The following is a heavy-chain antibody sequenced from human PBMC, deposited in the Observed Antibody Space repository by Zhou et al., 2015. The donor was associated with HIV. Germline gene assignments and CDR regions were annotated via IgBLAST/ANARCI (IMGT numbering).Heavy chain of an antibody. CDR2: IIPMSTTA. V-gene: IGHV1-69*06. Sequence: QVLLVQSGAEVKKPGSSVKVSCEASGGTFSNYAVSWVRQAPGQGLEWMGAIIPMSTTAKYAQKFQGRVTFTADRSTSTAYMDLRSLKFEDTAMYYCARDRGGATRPDWRYFDLWGRGTLVTVSS. D-gene: IGHD6-6*01. CDR1: GGTFSNYA. J-gene: IGHJ2*01. CDR3: ARDRGGATRPDWRYFDL.